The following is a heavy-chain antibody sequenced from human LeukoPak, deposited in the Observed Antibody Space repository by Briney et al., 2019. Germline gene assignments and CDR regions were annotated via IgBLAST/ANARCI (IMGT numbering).Heavy chain of an antibody. CDR1: GHTFTRYY. V-gene: IGHV1-46*01. J-gene: IGHJ5*02. CDR3: ATNHDIVTNLYHH. Sequence: ASVKVSCKASGHTFTRYYVHWVRQAPGQGLEWMGIINPSGASTTYAQKFQGRVTMTRDTYTSTVYMELRSLRADDSAVYFCATNHDIVTNLYHHWGQGTLVTVSS. D-gene: IGHD3-9*01. CDR2: INPSGAST.